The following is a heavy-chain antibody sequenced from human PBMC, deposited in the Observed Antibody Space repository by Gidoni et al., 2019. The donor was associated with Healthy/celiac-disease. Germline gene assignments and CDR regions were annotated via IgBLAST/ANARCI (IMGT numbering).Heavy chain of an antibody. J-gene: IGHJ4*02. D-gene: IGHD5-12*01. CDR1: GFTFSSYG. CDR3: AREEMATIQHFDY. Sequence: QVQLVESGGGVVQPGRSLRLSCAASGFTFSSYGMPWVRQAPGKGLEWVAVIWYDGSNKYYADSVKGRFTISRDNSKNTLYLQMNSLRAEDTAVYYCAREEMATIQHFDYWGQGTLVTVSS. CDR2: IWYDGSNK. V-gene: IGHV3-33*01.